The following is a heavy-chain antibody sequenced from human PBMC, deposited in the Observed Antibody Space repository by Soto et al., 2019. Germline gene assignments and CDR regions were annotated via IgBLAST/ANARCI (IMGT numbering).Heavy chain of an antibody. J-gene: IGHJ4*02. CDR1: GDSISNSNW. CDR2: IFHSGST. D-gene: IGHD1-26*01. CDR3: AHRPIVRAAI. V-gene: IGHV4-4*02. Sequence: QVQLQESGPGLVKPSGTLSLTCAVFGDSISNSNWWTWVRQPPGKGLDWIGEIFHSGSTNYNSSLMGRVTISVDKANNQFSLKLSSVTAADTAVYYCAHRPIVRAAIWGQGTLLTVSS.